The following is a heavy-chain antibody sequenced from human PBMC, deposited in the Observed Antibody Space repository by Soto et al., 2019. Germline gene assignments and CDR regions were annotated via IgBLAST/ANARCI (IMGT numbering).Heavy chain of an antibody. CDR3: TRVDAAVGTLQIYYFDY. CDR2: ISYDGTTE. V-gene: IGHV3-30-3*01. D-gene: IGHD6-13*01. J-gene: IGHJ4*02. CDR1: GFTFSDYT. Sequence: SGGSLRLSCAASGFTFSDYTMHWVRQAPGKGLEWVAVISYDGTTEYYADSVKGRFTISRDNSKNILYLQVNSLRGEDTAVYYCTRVDAAVGTLQIYYFDYWGQGTLVTVSS.